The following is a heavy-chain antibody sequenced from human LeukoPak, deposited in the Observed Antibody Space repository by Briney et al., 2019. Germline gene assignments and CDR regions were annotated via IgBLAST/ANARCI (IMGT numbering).Heavy chain of an antibody. CDR3: ARNPPYCTSTSCYNDC. Sequence: APVKVSCKASGYTFTIYYMHWVRQAPGQGLEWMGWINPNSGGTTYAQRFQGRVTMTRDTSISTAYMELSGLTSDDTAVYYCARNPPYCTSTSCYNDCWGQGTLVTVSS. J-gene: IGHJ4*02. D-gene: IGHD2-2*02. V-gene: IGHV1-2*02. CDR1: GYTFTIYY. CDR2: INPNSGGT.